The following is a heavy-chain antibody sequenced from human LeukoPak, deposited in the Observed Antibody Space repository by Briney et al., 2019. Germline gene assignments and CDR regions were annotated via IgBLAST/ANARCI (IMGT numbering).Heavy chain of an antibody. Sequence: SETLSLTCGVFGGSFSGHFYSWIRQSPGKGLEWIGEITHRGSINYNPSLTSRVAMSVDTSKNHFSLNLTSVTAADNGIYYCARALAAAVINWGQGTLVTVSS. CDR2: ITHRGSI. CDR1: GGSFSGHF. V-gene: IGHV4-34*01. J-gene: IGHJ1*01. CDR3: ARALAAAVIN. D-gene: IGHD6-13*01.